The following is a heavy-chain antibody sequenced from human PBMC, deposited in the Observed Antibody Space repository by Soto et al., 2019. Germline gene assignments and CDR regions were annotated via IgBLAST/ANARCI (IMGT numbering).Heavy chain of an antibody. Sequence: QGQLVQSGAEVKKPGASVKLSCKASGFTFSNYGLNWVRQAPGQGLEWMGWVSANNGHTNYAQNLQGRVSMTTDTTTSTAYMELRGLTFDDRAVYYCAIDIESVTAKHFFYYYAMDVWGQGTTVTVSS. CDR1: GFTFSNYG. V-gene: IGHV1-18*01. D-gene: IGHD2-8*01. CDR2: VSANNGHT. CDR3: AIDIESVTAKHFFYYYAMDV. J-gene: IGHJ6*02.